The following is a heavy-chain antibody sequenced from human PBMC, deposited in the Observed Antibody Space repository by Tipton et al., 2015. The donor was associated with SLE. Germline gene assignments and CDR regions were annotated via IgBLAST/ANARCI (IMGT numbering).Heavy chain of an antibody. D-gene: IGHD1/OR15-1a*01. CDR2: IYYSGST. CDR1: GGSFSGFY. Sequence: TLSLTCAVYGGSFSGFYWNWIRQPPGKGLEWIGYIYYSGSTYYNPSLKSRVTISVDTSKNQFSLKLSSVTAADTAVYYCARDQGEETGTPTRFDSWGQGTLVTVSS. CDR3: ARDQGEETGTPTRFDS. J-gene: IGHJ4*02. V-gene: IGHV4-30-4*08.